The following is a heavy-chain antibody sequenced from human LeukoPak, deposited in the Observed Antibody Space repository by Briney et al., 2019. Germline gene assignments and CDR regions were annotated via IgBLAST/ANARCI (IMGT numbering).Heavy chain of an antibody. Sequence: SETLSLTCAVYGGSFSGYYWSWIRQPPGKGLEWIGEINHSGSTNYNPSLRSRVTVSLDTSKNQFSLKLSSLTAADRAVYYCARSRIAAVAVGWFDSWGQGALVTVSS. CDR3: ARSRIAAVAVGWFDS. CDR2: INHSGST. D-gene: IGHD6-13*01. J-gene: IGHJ5*01. CDR1: GGSFSGYY. V-gene: IGHV4-34*01.